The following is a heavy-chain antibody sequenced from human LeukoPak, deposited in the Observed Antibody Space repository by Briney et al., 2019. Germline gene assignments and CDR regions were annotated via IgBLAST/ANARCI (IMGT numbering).Heavy chain of an antibody. D-gene: IGHD3-22*01. V-gene: IGHV1-18*01. CDR1: GYIFTNYR. Sequence: ASVTVSCKASGYIFTNYRITWVRQAPGQGLEWMGWISAYTGNTNYAQKLQGRVTMTTDTSTSIAYMELRSLRSDDTAVYYCARDGVTSYDNSDYYEPDYWGQGTLVTVS. CDR3: ARDGVTSYDNSDYYEPDY. J-gene: IGHJ4*02. CDR2: ISAYTGNT.